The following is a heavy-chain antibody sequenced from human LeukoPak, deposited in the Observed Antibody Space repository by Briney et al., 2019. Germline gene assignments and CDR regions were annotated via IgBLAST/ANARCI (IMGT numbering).Heavy chain of an antibody. J-gene: IGHJ4*02. V-gene: IGHV4-59*08. Sequence: SETLSLTCAVSGGSISSFYWSWIRQPPGKGLEWIGYISYSGSTNYNPSLKSRVTISVDTSKKQFSLRLSSVTAADTAVYYCARRYSAEGFDYWGQGTLVTVSS. D-gene: IGHD1-26*01. CDR2: ISYSGST. CDR3: ARRYSAEGFDY. CDR1: GGSISSFY.